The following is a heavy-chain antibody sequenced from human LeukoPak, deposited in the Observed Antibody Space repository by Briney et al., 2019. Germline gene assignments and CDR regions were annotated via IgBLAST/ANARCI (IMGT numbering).Heavy chain of an antibody. J-gene: IGHJ4*02. CDR3: AKIYCTSTDCYYDY. D-gene: IGHD2-2*01. V-gene: IGHV3-7*01. CDR2: IKQDGSEK. Sequence: GGSLRLSCAASGFTFSSYSMSWVRQAPGKGLEWVANIKQDGSEKYYMDSVKGRSTISRDSAKNSLYLQMNSLRAEDTAVYYCAKIYCTSTDCYYDYGGQGTLVTVS. CDR1: GFTFSSYS.